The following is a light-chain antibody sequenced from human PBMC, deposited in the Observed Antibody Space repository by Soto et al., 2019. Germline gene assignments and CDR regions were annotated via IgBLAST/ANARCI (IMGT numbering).Light chain of an antibody. CDR3: SLYTSENAYV. CDR2: EVS. J-gene: IGLJ1*01. CDR1: STDFVSYNR. Sequence: QSVLTQPTSVSGSPGQSITIPCTGTSTDFVSYNRVSWYQQPPGTAPKLMIYEVSKRPSGVPDRFSGSKSGNTASLTISGLQAADEADYYCSLYTSENAYVFGTGTKLTVL. V-gene: IGLV2-18*01.